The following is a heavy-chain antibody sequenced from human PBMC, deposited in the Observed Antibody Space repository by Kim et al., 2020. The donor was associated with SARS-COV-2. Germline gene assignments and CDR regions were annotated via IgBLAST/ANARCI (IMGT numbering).Heavy chain of an antibody. CDR3: ARGAGTTVLNWFDP. V-gene: IGHV4-34*01. J-gene: IGHJ5*02. Sequence: SETLSLTCAVYGGSFSGYYWSWIRQPPGKGLEWIGEINHSGSTNYNPSLKSRVTISVDTSKNQFSLKLSSVTAADTAVYYCARGAGTTVLNWFDPWGQGTLGTVSS. CDR2: INHSGST. CDR1: GGSFSGYY. D-gene: IGHD4-17*01.